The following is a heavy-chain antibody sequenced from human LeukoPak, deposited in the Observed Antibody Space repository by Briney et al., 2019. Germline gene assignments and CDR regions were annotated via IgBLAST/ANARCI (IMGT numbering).Heavy chain of an antibody. D-gene: IGHD2-21*01. Sequence: GGSLRLSCAASGFTFRSYGMHWVRQAPGKGLEWVAVTWYDGRNNYYAASVKGRFTISRDDSKTTVYLLMNSLRAEDTAVYYCAREVAPLYFHYGMDVWGEGTTVTVSS. J-gene: IGHJ6*01. CDR2: TWYDGRNN. CDR3: AREVAPLYFHYGMDV. V-gene: IGHV3-33*01. CDR1: GFTFRSYG.